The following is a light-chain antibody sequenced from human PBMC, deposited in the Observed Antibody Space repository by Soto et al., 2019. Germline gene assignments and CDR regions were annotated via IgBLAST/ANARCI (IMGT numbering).Light chain of an antibody. CDR1: LGVGSF. Sequence: DIQVTQSPSSLPASIGDRVTITCQPSLGVGSFLAWYQQRPGKVPRLLIHTASVLQSGVPSRFTGRGHGTEFTLTISDLQPEDFATYYCQNYNTAPLTFGPGTRLEIK. CDR3: QNYNTAPLT. CDR2: TAS. J-gene: IGKJ5*01. V-gene: IGKV1-27*01.